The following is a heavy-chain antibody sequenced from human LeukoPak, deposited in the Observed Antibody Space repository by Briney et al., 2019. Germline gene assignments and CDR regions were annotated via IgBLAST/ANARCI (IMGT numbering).Heavy chain of an antibody. CDR2: INWNGGST. D-gene: IGHD4-17*01. J-gene: IGHJ6*03. CDR3: AREGLVTTGYDYYYYYYMDV. Sequence: GGSLRLSCAAPGFTFDDYGMSWVRQAPGKGLEWVSGINWNGGSTGYADSVKGRFTISRDNAKNSLYLQMNSLRAEDTALYYCAREGLVTTGYDYYYYYYMDVWGKGTTVTISS. V-gene: IGHV3-20*04. CDR1: GFTFDDYG.